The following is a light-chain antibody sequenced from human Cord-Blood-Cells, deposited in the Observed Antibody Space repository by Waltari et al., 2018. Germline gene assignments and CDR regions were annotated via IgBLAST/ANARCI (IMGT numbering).Light chain of an antibody. CDR3: SSYTSSSTNWV. Sequence: QSALTQPASASGSPGQSITISCTGTSSDVGGYNYVSWYQQHPGKAPQLMIYDFSNRPSGVSNRFSGSKSGNTASLTISGLQAEDEADYYCSSYTSSSTNWVFGGGTKLTVL. CDR2: DFS. J-gene: IGLJ3*02. V-gene: IGLV2-14*03. CDR1: SSDVGGYNY.